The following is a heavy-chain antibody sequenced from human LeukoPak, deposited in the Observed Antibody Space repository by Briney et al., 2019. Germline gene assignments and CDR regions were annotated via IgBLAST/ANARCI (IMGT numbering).Heavy chain of an antibody. D-gene: IGHD6-13*01. Sequence: SETLSLTCTVSGGSISSSSYYWGWIRQPPGKGLEWIGSIYYSGSTYYNPSLKSRVTISVGTSKNQFSLKLSSVTAADTAVYYCARPKYSSSWYVDAVDYWGQGTLVTVSS. V-gene: IGHV4-39*01. CDR2: IYYSGST. CDR3: ARPKYSSSWYVDAVDY. CDR1: GGSISSSSYY. J-gene: IGHJ4*02.